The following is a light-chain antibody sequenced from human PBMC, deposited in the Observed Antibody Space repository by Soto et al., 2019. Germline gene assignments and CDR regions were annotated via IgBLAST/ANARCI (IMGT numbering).Light chain of an antibody. CDR1: QSISNH. V-gene: IGKV1-39*01. Sequence: DIQMTQSASSLSASVEDGVIITCRASQSISNHLNWYQQKPGKAPKLLIFAASSLQSGVPSRFSGSRSGPDFTLTISSLQPEDFATYYSQHYNSYSEALGQGTKV. J-gene: IGKJ1*01. CDR2: AAS. CDR3: QHYNSYSEA.